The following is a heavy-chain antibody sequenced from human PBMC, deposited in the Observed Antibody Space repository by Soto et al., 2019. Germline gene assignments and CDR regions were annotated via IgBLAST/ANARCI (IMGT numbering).Heavy chain of an antibody. Sequence: QVQLVQSGAEVKKPGASVKVSCKASGYTFTSYAMHWVRQAPGQRLEWMGWINAGNGNTKYSQKFQGRVTITRDTSASTVYMELSGLRSEDTAVYYCARSIVVVTAADYWGQGPLVTVSS. CDR1: GYTFTSYA. CDR3: ARSIVVVTAADY. D-gene: IGHD2-21*02. J-gene: IGHJ4*02. CDR2: INAGNGNT. V-gene: IGHV1-3*01.